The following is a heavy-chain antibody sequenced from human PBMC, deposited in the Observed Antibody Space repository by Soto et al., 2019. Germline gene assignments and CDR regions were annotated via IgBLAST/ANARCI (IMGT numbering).Heavy chain of an antibody. CDR1: GGSIGSSSYY. Sequence: PSETLSLTCTVSGGSIGSSSYYWGGIRQPPGKGLEWIGSIYYSGSTYYNPSLKSRVTISVDTSKNQFSLKLSSVTAADTAVYYCLRCSWYKSWFDPWGQGTLVTVAS. CDR3: LRCSWYKSWFDP. J-gene: IGHJ5*02. CDR2: IYYSGST. V-gene: IGHV4-39*01. D-gene: IGHD6-13*01.